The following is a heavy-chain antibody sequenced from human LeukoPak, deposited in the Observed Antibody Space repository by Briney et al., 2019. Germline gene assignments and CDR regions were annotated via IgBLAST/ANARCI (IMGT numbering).Heavy chain of an antibody. CDR3: ARRPYGDEFDY. CDR2: INYSGST. V-gene: IGHV4-59*12. J-gene: IGHJ4*02. D-gene: IGHD4-17*01. CDR1: GDSINNYY. Sequence: SETLSLTCTVSGDSINNYYWSWIRQPPGKGLEWIGNINYSGSTNSNPSLKSRVTTSVDTSRNQFSLKLTSITATDAAVYYCARRPYGDEFDYWGQGTLVTVSS.